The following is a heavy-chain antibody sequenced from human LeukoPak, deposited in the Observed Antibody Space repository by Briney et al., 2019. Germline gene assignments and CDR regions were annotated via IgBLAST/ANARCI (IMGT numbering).Heavy chain of an antibody. CDR3: ARGSRSWSYFDY. CDR2: IIPIFGTA. J-gene: IGHJ4*02. D-gene: IGHD6-13*01. V-gene: IGHV1-69*05. CDR1: GGTFSSYA. Sequence: ASVKVSCKASGGTFSSYAISWVRQAPGQGLEWMGRIIPIFGTANYAQKFQGRVTITTDESTSTAYMELSSLRSEDTAVYYCARGSRSWSYFDYWGQGTLVTVSS.